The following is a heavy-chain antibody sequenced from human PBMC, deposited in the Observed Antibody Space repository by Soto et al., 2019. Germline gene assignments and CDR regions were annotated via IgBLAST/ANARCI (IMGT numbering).Heavy chain of an antibody. CDR1: GGSVSSGSYY. V-gene: IGHV4-61*01. CDR2: IYYSGST. J-gene: IGHJ6*02. Sequence: SETLSLTCTVSGGSVSSGSYYWSWIRQPPGKGLEWIGYIYYSGSTNYNPSLKSRVTISVDTSKNQFSLKLSSVTAADTAVYYCARERGWYYYDSSGGGGMDVWGQGTTVTVSS. D-gene: IGHD3-22*01. CDR3: ARERGWYYYDSSGGGGMDV.